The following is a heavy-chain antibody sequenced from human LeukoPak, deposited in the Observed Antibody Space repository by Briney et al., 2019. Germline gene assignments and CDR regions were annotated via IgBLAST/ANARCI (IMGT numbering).Heavy chain of an antibody. V-gene: IGHV3-30*02. J-gene: IGHJ5*02. CDR2: IRYDGSNK. CDR3: AKPKWGQVHNWFDP. CDR1: GFTFRSFG. D-gene: IGHD7-27*01. Sequence: GGSLRLSCAASGFTFRSFGIHWVRQAPGKGLEWVAFIRYDGSNKYYADSVKGRFTISRDNSKNTLYLQMNSLRAEDTAVYYCAKPKWGQVHNWFDPWGQGTLVTVSS.